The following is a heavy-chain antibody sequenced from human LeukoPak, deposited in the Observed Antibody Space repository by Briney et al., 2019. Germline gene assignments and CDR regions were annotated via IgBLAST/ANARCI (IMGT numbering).Heavy chain of an antibody. J-gene: IGHJ5*02. CDR3: ARAVNVVVTPDGWFDP. Sequence: GASVKVSCKASGYTFTSYYMHWVRQAPGQGLEWMGWINPNSGGTNYAQKFQGRVTMTRDTSISTAYMELSRLRSDDTAVYYCARAVNVVVTPDGWFDPWGQGTLVTVSS. D-gene: IGHD2-21*02. CDR2: INPNSGGT. CDR1: GYTFTSYY. V-gene: IGHV1-2*02.